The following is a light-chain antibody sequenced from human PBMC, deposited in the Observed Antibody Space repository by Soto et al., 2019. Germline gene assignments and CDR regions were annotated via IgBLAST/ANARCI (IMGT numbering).Light chain of an antibody. CDR2: AAS. Sequence: DIQMTQSPSSLSASVGDRVTITCRASQSISSYLNWYQQKPGKAPKLLIYAASSLQSGVSSRFSGSGSGTDFTLTISSLQPEDFATYYCQQSYSTPLPFGPGTKVDIK. V-gene: IGKV1-39*01. CDR3: QQSYSTPLP. J-gene: IGKJ3*01. CDR1: QSISSY.